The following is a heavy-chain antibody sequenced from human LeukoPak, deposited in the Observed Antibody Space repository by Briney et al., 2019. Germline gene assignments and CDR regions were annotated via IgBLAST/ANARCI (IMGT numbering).Heavy chain of an antibody. V-gene: IGHV1-18*01. J-gene: IGHJ4*01. CDR1: GYPFDNFG. D-gene: IGHD4-17*01. CDR2: ISAYNGNT. CDR3: ARDRVGGDLTGVSLY. Sequence: ASVTVSCKASGYPFDNFGLTWVRQAPGQGLEWMGWISAYNGNTHYAQKFRGRLTLTTETSTSTAYLELRSLKSDDTAVYYCARDRVGGDLTGVSLYLGQGTLVTVSS.